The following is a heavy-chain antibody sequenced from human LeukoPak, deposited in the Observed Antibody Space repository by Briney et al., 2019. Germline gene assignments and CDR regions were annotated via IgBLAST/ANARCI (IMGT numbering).Heavy chain of an antibody. CDR3: ARAPPGGATIY. CDR1: GYTLTSYY. CDR2: INPSGGST. D-gene: IGHD1-26*01. J-gene: IGHJ4*02. V-gene: IGHV1-46*01. Sequence: GASVKVSCKASGYTLTSYYMHWVRQAPGQGLEWMGIINPSGGSTSYAQKFQGRVTMTRDTSTSTVYMELSSLRSEDTAVYYCARAPPGGATIYWGQGTLVTVSS.